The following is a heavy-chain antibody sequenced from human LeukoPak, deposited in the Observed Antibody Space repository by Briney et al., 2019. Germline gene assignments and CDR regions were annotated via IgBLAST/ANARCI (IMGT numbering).Heavy chain of an antibody. V-gene: IGHV1-3*01. D-gene: IGHD4-17*01. CDR3: ARGVLSRTTVTMFWGGYYYFDY. CDR1: GYTFTNYA. CDR2: INAGNGNV. J-gene: IGHJ4*02. Sequence: ASVKVSCKASGYTFTNYAVHWVRQAPGHRLEWMGWINAGNGNVKYSQKFQGRVTITADESTSTAYTELSSLRSEDTAVYYCARGVLSRTTVTMFWGGYYYFDYWGQGTLVTVSS.